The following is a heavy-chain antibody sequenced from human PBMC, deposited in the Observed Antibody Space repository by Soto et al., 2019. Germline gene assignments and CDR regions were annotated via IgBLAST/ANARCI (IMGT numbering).Heavy chain of an antibody. CDR1: GGSFSGYY. Sequence: QVQLQQWGAGLLKPSETLSLTCAVYGGSFSGYYCSWIRQPPGKGLEWIGEMNHSGSTNYNPSLQSQVTISVDTSKNQSSLKLSSVTAADTAVYYCARGGRIEAPSCWFDPWGQGTLVTVSS. CDR2: MNHSGST. V-gene: IGHV4-34*01. CDR3: ARGGRIEAPSCWFDP. D-gene: IGHD6-6*01. J-gene: IGHJ5*02.